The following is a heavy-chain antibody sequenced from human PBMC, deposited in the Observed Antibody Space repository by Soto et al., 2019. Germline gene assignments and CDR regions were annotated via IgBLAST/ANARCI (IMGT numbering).Heavy chain of an antibody. CDR1: GYTFTSYG. Sequence: QVQLVQSGAEVKKPGASVKVSCKASGYTFTSYGISWVRQAPGQGLEWMGWISAYNGNTNYAQKLQGRVTMTTDTSTRTACMELRGLRSDDTAVYSCARDAAVGLFDYWGQGTLVTVSS. CDR2: ISAYNGNT. D-gene: IGHD1-26*01. V-gene: IGHV1-18*01. CDR3: ARDAAVGLFDY. J-gene: IGHJ4*02.